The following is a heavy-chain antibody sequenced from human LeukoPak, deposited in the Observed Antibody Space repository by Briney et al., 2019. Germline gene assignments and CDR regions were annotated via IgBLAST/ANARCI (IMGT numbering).Heavy chain of an antibody. J-gene: IGHJ4*02. D-gene: IGHD3-22*01. CDR3: ARDRDYYDSSGPFDY. Sequence: ASVKVSCKASGYTFTSYYMHWVRQAPGQGLEWMGIINPSGGGTSYAQKFQGRVTMTRDTSTSTVYMELSSLRSEDTAVYYCARDRDYYDSSGPFDYWGQGTLVTVSS. CDR1: GYTFTSYY. V-gene: IGHV1-46*01. CDR2: INPSGGGT.